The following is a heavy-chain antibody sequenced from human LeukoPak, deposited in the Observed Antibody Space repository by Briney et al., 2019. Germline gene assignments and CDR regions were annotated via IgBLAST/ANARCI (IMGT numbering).Heavy chain of an antibody. V-gene: IGHV3-7*01. CDR2: IKHDGSDQ. CDR1: GFTLGSYW. CDR3: ARHPGSYNVLTGYSYYFDY. J-gene: IGHJ4*02. Sequence: GGSLRLSCVGSGFTLGSYWLSSVRQAPGKGLEWVANIKHDGSDQYYAVSVAGRFTISRDNDTLSLYLEMSSLRAEDAAVYFCARHPGSYNVLTGYSYYFDYWGQGTLVTVSS. D-gene: IGHD3-9*01.